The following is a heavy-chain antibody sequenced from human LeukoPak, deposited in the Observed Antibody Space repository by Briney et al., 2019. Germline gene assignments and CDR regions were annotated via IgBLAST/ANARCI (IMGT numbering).Heavy chain of an antibody. CDR3: ARARYYYGSGKGSYFDY. J-gene: IGHJ4*02. V-gene: IGHV4-59*01. Sequence: KTSETLSLTCTVSGGSISSYYWSWIRQPPGKGLEWIGYIYYSGSTNYNPSLKSRVTISVDTSKNQFSLKLSSVTAADTAVYYCARARYYYGSGKGSYFDYWGQGTLVTVSS. CDR2: IYYSGST. CDR1: GGSISSYY. D-gene: IGHD3-10*01.